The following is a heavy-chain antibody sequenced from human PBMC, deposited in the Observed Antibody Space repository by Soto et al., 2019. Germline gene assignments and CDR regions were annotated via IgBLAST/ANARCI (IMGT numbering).Heavy chain of an antibody. J-gene: IGHJ6*02. D-gene: IGHD2-2*01. CDR3: ASPYYQLLSVSSYYGMDV. V-gene: IGHV3-21*01. CDR1: GFTFSSYS. Sequence: GGSLRLSCAASGFTFSSYSMNWVRQAPGKGLEWVSSISSSSSYIYYADSVKGRFTISRDNAKNSLYLQMNSLRAEDTAVYYCASPYYQLLSVSSYYGMDVWGQGTTVTVSS. CDR2: ISSSSSYI.